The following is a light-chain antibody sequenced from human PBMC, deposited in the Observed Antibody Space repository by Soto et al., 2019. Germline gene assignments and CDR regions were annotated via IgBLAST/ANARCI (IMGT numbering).Light chain of an antibody. CDR3: AAWDDSLYGYV. V-gene: IGLV1-44*01. J-gene: IGLJ1*01. CDR1: SYNIETNA. CDR2: NNN. Sequence: HSVLXQPTSASGTPRQSLTISYSRGSYNIETNAVNWYQQLPGTAPKLRIYNNNQRPSGVPDRFSGSKSGTSASLAISGLQSEDEADYYCAAWDDSLYGYVFGTGTKVTVL.